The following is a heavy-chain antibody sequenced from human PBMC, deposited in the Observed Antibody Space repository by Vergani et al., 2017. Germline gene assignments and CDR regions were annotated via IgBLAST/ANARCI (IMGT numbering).Heavy chain of an antibody. J-gene: IGHJ4*02. CDR3: ARGELERRSLNY. CDR2: ISAYNGNT. V-gene: IGHV1-18*01. D-gene: IGHD1-1*01. CDR1: GYTFTSYG. Sequence: QVQLVQSGAEVKKPGAPVTVSCKASGYTFTSYGISWVRQAHGKGLEWMGRISAYNGNTNYAQKLQSRVTLTTDTSTSTAYMELRSLRADDTAVYYCARGELERRSLNYWGQGTLVTVSS.